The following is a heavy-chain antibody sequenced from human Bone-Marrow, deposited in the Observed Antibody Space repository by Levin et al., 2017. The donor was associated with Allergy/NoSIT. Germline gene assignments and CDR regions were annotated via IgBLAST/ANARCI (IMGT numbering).Heavy chain of an antibody. CDR2: INLSGNT. Sequence: SETLSLTCAVYGASFSGYYWNWIRQPPGKGLEWIGEINLSGNTNYNPSLKSRVTISMDTSKKQFSLRLSSVTAADTAVYYCAGVQKGVIITSYYYYVDAWGKGTTVAVS. V-gene: IGHV4-34*01. D-gene: IGHD3-10*01. CDR1: GASFSGYY. J-gene: IGHJ6*03. CDR3: AGVQKGVIITSYYYYVDA.